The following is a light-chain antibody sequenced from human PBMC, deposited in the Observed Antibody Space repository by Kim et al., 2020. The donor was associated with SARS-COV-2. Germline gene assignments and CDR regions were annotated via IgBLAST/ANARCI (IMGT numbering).Light chain of an antibody. CDR1: QSVTSSY. CDR2: GAS. J-gene: IGKJ1*01. Sequence: SPGERATRSCRASQSVTSSYFAGYQRRVGQAPRLLIYGASSRATGIPDRFSGSGSGTDFTLNISRLEPEDFAVFYCQQYGSSPPTFGLGTKVDIK. CDR3: QQYGSSPPT. V-gene: IGKV3-20*01.